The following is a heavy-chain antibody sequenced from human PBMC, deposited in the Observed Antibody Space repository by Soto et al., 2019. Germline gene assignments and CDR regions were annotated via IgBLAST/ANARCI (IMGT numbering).Heavy chain of an antibody. Sequence: EVQLVESGGGLVQSGGSLRLSCAASGLSFSNAWMSWVRQAPGKGLEWVGRIKSESDGGTKDYAAPVKGRFTISRDDSKNTLYLQMDSLNTEDTAVYFCTIDPDYGSGVRWFDPWGQGSLVTVSS. D-gene: IGHD3-10*01. CDR2: IKSESDGGTK. V-gene: IGHV3-15*01. J-gene: IGHJ5*02. CDR1: GLSFSNAW. CDR3: TIDPDYGSGVRWFDP.